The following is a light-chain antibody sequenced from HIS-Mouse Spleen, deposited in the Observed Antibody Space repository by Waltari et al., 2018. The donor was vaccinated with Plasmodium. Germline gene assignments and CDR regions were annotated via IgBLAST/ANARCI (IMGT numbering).Light chain of an antibody. V-gene: IGLV7-43*01. Sequence: QTVVTQEPSLTVSPGGTVTRTCASSTGEVHSGYYPNWFQQKPGQAPRALIERTSNKHSCTPARFSGSLLGGKAALTLSGVQPDDEAEYYCLLYYGCARVFGGGTKLTVL. CDR3: LLYYGCARV. CDR2: RTS. J-gene: IGLJ3*02. CDR1: TGEVHSGYY.